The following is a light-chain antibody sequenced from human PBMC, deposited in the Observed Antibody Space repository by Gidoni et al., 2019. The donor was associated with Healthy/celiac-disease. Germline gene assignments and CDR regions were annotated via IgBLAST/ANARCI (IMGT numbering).Light chain of an antibody. J-gene: IGKJ4*01. V-gene: IGKV1-8*01. CDR2: AAS. CDR3: QQCYSYPLT. Sequence: AIRMTQSPSSISASTGDRVTITCQASQGISSYLAWYQQKPGKAPKLLIYAASTLQSGVPSRFSGSGSGTDFTLTISCLQSEDFATYYCQQCYSYPLTFXGXTKVEIK. CDR1: QGISSY.